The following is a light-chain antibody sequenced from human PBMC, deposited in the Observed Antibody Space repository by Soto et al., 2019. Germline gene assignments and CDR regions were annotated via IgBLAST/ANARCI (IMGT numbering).Light chain of an antibody. CDR1: SSDVGGYNY. CDR2: DVS. V-gene: IGLV2-14*01. CDR3: SSYTSDITPYV. J-gene: IGLJ1*01. Sequence: QSVLTQPASVSGSPGQSITISCTGTSSDVGGYNYVSWYQQHPGKAPKLTIYDVSTRPSGVSNRFSGSKSGNTASLTISGLQAEDEADYYCSSYTSDITPYVFGAGTKVTV.